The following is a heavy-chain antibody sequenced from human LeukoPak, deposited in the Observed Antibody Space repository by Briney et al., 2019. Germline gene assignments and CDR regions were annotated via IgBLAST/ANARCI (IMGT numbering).Heavy chain of an antibody. CDR1: GYTFTSYA. V-gene: IGHV1-8*01. Sequence: ASVKVSCKASGYTFTSYAINWVRQATGQGLEWMGWMNPNSGNTGYAQKFQGRVTMTRNTSISTAYMELSSLRSEDTAVYYCARLKGDDTVGDPWGQGTLVTVSS. D-gene: IGHD5-12*01. CDR3: ARLKGDDTVGDP. CDR2: MNPNSGNT. J-gene: IGHJ5*02.